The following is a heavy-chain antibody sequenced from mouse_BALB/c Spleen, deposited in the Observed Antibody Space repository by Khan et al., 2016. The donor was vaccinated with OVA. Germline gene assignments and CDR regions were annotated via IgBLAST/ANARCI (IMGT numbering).Heavy chain of an antibody. Sequence: EVELVESGGDLVKPGGTLKLSCAASGFTFSTYGMSWVRQTPDQRLEWVATVSTGGSYTYYPHSVQGRFTISRDTATNTLYLQISGLTSEDTAMFYCARLAYYYGGRGVAYWGQGTLVTVSA. CDR3: ARLAYYYGGRGVAY. J-gene: IGHJ3*01. D-gene: IGHD1-1*01. CDR1: GFTFSTYG. V-gene: IGHV5-6*01. CDR2: VSTGGSYT.